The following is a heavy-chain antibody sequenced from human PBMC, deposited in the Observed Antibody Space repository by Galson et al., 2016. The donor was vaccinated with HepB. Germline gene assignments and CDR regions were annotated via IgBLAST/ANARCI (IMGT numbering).Heavy chain of an antibody. CDR3: AGGDSGDYYESSFSARGPKFDY. V-gene: IGHV4-59*01. D-gene: IGHD3-22*01. CDR1: GGSLSIYY. Sequence: SETLSLTCTVSGGSLSIYYWSWIRQPPGKGLEWIGYIYYSGSTNYNPSLKSRVTISVDTSKSHFSLKLSSVTAADTAVCYCAGGDSGDYYESSFSARGPKFDYWGQGTLVTVSS. J-gene: IGHJ4*02. CDR2: IYYSGST.